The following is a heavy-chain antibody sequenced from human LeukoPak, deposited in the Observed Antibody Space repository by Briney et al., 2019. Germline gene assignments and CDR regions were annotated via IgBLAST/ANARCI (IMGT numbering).Heavy chain of an antibody. D-gene: IGHD2-2*01. V-gene: IGHV3-74*01. CDR1: GYTFSSNW. CDR2: IKNDGSGT. J-gene: IGHJ4*02. Sequence: PGGSLRLSCAASGYTFSSNWMHWVRQAPGKGLVWVSRIKNDGSGTYADSVKGRFTISRDNAKNTLYLQMNSLRAEDTAVYYCARRPIVAVPAPIDYWGQGNLVTVSS. CDR3: ARRPIVAVPAPIDY.